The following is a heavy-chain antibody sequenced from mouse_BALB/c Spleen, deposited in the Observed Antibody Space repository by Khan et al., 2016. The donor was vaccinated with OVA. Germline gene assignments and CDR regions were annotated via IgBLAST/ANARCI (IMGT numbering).Heavy chain of an antibody. J-gene: IGHJ2*01. CDR1: GYSFTTYW. Sequence: QVQLKASGAELAKPGASVKMSCKASGYSFTTYWTHWVNQRPGQGLDWIGSINHTSGFTDYHQQFKDKATLTADKSSSTAYMPLGSQTAEDSAVYYCARDRIDDWGQGTTLTVSS. CDR3: ARDRIDD. CDR2: INHTSGFT. V-gene: IGHV1-7*01.